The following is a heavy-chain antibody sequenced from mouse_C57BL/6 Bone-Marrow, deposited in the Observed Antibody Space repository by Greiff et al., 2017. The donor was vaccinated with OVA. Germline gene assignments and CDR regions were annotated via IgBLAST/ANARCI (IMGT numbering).Heavy chain of an antibody. CDR1: GYTFTSYG. J-gene: IGHJ3*01. CDR2: IYPRSGNT. CDR3: ASRWLRRAWFAY. Sequence: QVQLQQSGAELARPGASVKLSCKASGYTFTSYGISWVKQRTGQGLEWIGEIYPRSGNTYYNEKFKGKATLTADKSSSTAYMELRSLTSEDSAVYFCASRWLRRAWFAYWGQGTLVTVSA. V-gene: IGHV1-81*01. D-gene: IGHD2-2*01.